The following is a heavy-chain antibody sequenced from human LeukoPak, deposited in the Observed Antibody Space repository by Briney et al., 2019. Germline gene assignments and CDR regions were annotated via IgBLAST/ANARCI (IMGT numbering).Heavy chain of an antibody. CDR1: GFTFTKYA. CDR3: ASRIPYDSSSY. J-gene: IGHJ4*02. Sequence: PGTSLRLSCAASGFTFTKYAVHWVRQAPGKGLEWVALISKDGSYEDYIDSVKGRFTISRDNSKNTVSLQMNTLRGEDTGVYYCASRIPYDSSSYWGQGTLVTVSS. V-gene: IGHV3-30*03. D-gene: IGHD3-22*01. CDR2: ISKDGSYE.